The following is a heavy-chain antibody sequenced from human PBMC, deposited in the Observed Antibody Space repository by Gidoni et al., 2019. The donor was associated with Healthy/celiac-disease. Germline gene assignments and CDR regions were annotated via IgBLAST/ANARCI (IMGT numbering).Heavy chain of an antibody. D-gene: IGHD6-6*01. Sequence: GGLVQPGGSLRLSCAASGFTFRSYSMNWVRQAPGKGLEWVSYISSSSSTIYYADSVKGRFTISRDNAKNSLYLQMNSLRAEDTAVYYCARELYSSSSLYYYYGMDVWGQGTTVTVSS. V-gene: IGHV3-48*01. CDR3: ARELYSSSSLYYYYGMDV. CDR2: ISSSSSTI. J-gene: IGHJ6*02. CDR1: GFTFRSYS.